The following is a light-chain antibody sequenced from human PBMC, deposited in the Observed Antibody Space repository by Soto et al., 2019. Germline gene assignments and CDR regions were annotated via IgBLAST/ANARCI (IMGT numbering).Light chain of an antibody. CDR3: QQYDRFPYT. V-gene: IGKV1-5*03. CDR1: QSISNW. CDR2: KAS. J-gene: IGKJ2*01. Sequence: DIQMTQSPSTLSASVGDTVTITCRASQSISNWLAWYQQKPGQAPKLLIHKASTLESGVPSRFSGSGSGTEFTLTISSLQPDDFATFYCQQYDRFPYTCGQGTKLEIK.